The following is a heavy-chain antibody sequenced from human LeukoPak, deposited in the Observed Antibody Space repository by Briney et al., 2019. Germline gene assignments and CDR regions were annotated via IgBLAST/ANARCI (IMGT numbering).Heavy chain of an antibody. CDR2: INPNSGGT. CDR1: GYTFTSYY. J-gene: IGHJ4*02. Sequence: VASVKVSCKASGYTFTSYYMHWVRQAPGQGLEWMGRINPNSGGTNYAQKFQGRVTMTRDTSISTAYMELSRLRSDDTAVYYCARRDYYDSSGYSDYWGQGTLVTVSS. D-gene: IGHD3-22*01. V-gene: IGHV1-2*06. CDR3: ARRDYYDSSGYSDY.